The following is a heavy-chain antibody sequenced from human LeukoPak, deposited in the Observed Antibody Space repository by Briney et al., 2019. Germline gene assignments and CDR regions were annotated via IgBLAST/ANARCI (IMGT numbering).Heavy chain of an antibody. CDR2: IYYSGST. CDR1: GGSISSHY. J-gene: IGHJ5*02. D-gene: IGHD3-3*01. CDR3: ARRIIWSGYYEWFDP. V-gene: IGHV4-59*11. Sequence: SETLSLTCTVSGGSISSHYWSWIRQPPGKGLEWIGNIYYSGSTNYNPSLKSRVTISVDTSKNQFSLKLSSVTAADTAVYYCARRIIWSGYYEWFDPWGQGTLVTVSS.